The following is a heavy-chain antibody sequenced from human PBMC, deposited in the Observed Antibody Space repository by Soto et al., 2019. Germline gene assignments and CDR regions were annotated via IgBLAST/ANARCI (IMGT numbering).Heavy chain of an antibody. J-gene: IGHJ5*02. D-gene: IGHD4-17*01. Sequence: QVQLVQSGAEVKKPGSSVKVSCKASGGTFSSYTISWVRQAPGQGLEWMGRIIPILGIANYAQKFQGRVTITADKSTSTAYMELSSLRSEDTAVYYCARSGGDYGFPGVRDPWGQGTLVTVSS. CDR3: ARSGGDYGFPGVRDP. V-gene: IGHV1-69*02. CDR1: GGTFSSYT. CDR2: IIPILGIA.